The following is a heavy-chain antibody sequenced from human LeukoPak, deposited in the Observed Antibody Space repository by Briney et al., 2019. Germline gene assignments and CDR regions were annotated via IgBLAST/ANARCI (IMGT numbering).Heavy chain of an antibody. J-gene: IGHJ3*02. D-gene: IGHD1-26*01. CDR3: ARSVVGQNSPAFDI. V-gene: IGHV4-39*07. CDR1: GGSISSGDYY. Sequence: PSETLSLTCTVSGGSISSGDYYWSWISQPPGKGLEWIGEINHSGSTNYNPSLKSRVTISVDTSKNQFSLKLSSVTAADTAVYYCARSVVGQNSPAFDIWGQGTMVTVSS. CDR2: INHSGST.